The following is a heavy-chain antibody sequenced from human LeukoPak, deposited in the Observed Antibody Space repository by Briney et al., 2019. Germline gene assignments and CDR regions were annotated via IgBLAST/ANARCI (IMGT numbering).Heavy chain of an antibody. V-gene: IGHV3-30*18. J-gene: IGHJ4*02. CDR3: AKPWVGYNSPFDY. CDR2: ISYDGSNK. D-gene: IGHD5-24*01. Sequence: GGSLRLSCAASGFTFSSYGMRWVRQAPGKGLEWVAVISYDGSNKYYADSVKGRFTISRDNSKNTLYLQMNSLRAEDTAVYYCAKPWVGYNSPFDYWGQGTLVTVTS. CDR1: GFTFSSYG.